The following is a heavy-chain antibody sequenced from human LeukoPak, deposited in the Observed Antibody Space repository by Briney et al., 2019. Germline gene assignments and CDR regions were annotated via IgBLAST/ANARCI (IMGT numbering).Heavy chain of an antibody. D-gene: IGHD3-10*01. J-gene: IGHJ4*02. V-gene: IGHV3-30*18. CDR3: AKAPGGPHDY. CDR2: ISFDGSFQ. Sequence: PGGSLRLSCAASGFTFRNYGMHWVRQAPGKGLEWVAVISFDGSFQSYADSVKGRFTISRDNSKNTLYLQMDSLRAEDRAVYYCAKAPGGPHDYWGQGTLVTVSS. CDR1: GFTFRNYG.